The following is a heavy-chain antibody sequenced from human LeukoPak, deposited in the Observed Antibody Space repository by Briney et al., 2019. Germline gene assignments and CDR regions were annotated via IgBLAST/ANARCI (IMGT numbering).Heavy chain of an antibody. CDR3: ARRPAVWFGESSYYYYYMDV. J-gene: IGHJ6*03. CDR1: GFTFSSYS. D-gene: IGHD3-10*01. V-gene: IGHV3-48*04. CDR2: ISSGSSTI. Sequence: PGGSLRLSCAASGFTFSSYSMNWVRQAPGKGLEWVSYISSGSSTIYYAYSVKGRFTISRDNAKNPLYLQMNSLRAEDTAVYYCARRPAVWFGESSYYYYYMDVWGKGTTVTVSS.